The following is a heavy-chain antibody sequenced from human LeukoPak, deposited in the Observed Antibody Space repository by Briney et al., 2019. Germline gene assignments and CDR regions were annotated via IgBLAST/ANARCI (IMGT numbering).Heavy chain of an antibody. D-gene: IGHD4-17*01. Sequence: SETLSLTCTVSGGSISSYYWSWIRQPPGKGLEWIGYIYYSGSTNYNPSLKSRVTISVDTSKNQFSLKLSSVTAADTAVYYCASLYHDYGDRDAFDIWGQGTMVTVSS. CDR3: ASLYHDYGDRDAFDI. CDR2: IYYSGST. CDR1: GGSISSYY. J-gene: IGHJ3*02. V-gene: IGHV4-59*01.